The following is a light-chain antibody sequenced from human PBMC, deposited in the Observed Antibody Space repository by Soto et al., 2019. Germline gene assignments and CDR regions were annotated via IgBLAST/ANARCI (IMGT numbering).Light chain of an antibody. Sequence: ETVLTQSPATLSLSPGERATLSCRASQSIGYYLAWYQEKPGQAPSLLIYGTSSRATGIPDRFSGSGSGTDFTLTISRLEPEDFAVYYCQQYGGSPWTFGQGTKVDIK. J-gene: IGKJ1*01. CDR3: QQYGGSPWT. CDR1: QSIGYY. V-gene: IGKV3-20*01. CDR2: GTS.